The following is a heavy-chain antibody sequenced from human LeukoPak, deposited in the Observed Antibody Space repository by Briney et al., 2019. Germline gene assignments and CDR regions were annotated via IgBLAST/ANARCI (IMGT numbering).Heavy chain of an antibody. CDR2: ISNSGSST. CDR3: ARVPGKYAFDI. V-gene: IGHV3-11*05. CDR1: GFTFSDYY. Sequence: GGSLRLSCAASGFTFSDYYMTWMRQAPGRGLEWVSFISNSGSSTNYADSVKGRFTISRDNVKRSLYLQMNSLRAEDTAVYYRARVPGKYAFDIWGQGTVVSVSS. J-gene: IGHJ3*02.